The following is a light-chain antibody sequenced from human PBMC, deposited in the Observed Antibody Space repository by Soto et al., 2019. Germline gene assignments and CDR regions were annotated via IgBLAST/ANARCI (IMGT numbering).Light chain of an antibody. Sequence: EVVMTQSPATLSVSLGERATLSCRASRSVTSNLAWYQQKPGQAPGLLIYGASTRATGIPARFSGSGSGTEFTLTISSLQSEDFAVYYCQQYNNWPLTFGGGTKVDIK. CDR3: QQYNNWPLT. CDR1: RSVTSN. V-gene: IGKV3-15*01. J-gene: IGKJ4*01. CDR2: GAS.